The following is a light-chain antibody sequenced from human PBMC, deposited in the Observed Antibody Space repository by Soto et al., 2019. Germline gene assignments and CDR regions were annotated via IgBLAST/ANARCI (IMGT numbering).Light chain of an antibody. J-gene: IGKJ3*01. Sequence: VITQSPLSLPVTFGEPASISCRSTQSLLRSNGYNYLAWYLQKPGQSPQLLIYLGSNRPSGVPDRFSGSGSGTNFTLRIARVQAEDVGIYYCMQSLQTVFTFGPGTIVDVK. CDR3: MQSLQTVFT. CDR2: LGS. CDR1: QSLLRSNGYNY. V-gene: IGKV2-28*01.